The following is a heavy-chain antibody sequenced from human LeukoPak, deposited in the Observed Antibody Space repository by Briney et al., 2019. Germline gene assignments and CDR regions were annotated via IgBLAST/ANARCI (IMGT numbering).Heavy chain of an antibody. CDR3: ARGMGRRDVGDY. CDR2: ISGAGSST. CDR1: GFTFRSYC. J-gene: IGHJ4*02. Sequence: GSLRLSCAASGFTFRSYCMHWVRHAPEKGLEWVSRISGAGSSTNYADSVRGRFTISRDNSKNMLYLQITSLRADNTAVYYCARGMGRRDVGDYWGQGTLVTVSS. D-gene: IGHD5-24*01. V-gene: IGHV3-74*01.